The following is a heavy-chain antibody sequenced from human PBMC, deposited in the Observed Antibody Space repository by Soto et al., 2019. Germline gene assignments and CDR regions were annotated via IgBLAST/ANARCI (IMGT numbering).Heavy chain of an antibody. CDR1: GGSFSCYY. D-gene: IGHD7-27*01. Sequence: SETLSLTCAVYGGSFSCYYWTWIRQPPGKGLEWIGDINHSGSTNYNSSLKSRVTISVDTSKNQLSLILKSVTAADTAVYYCAREEVPQWFNRGYYGMDVWGQGTTVTVSS. V-gene: IGHV4-34*01. J-gene: IGHJ6*02. CDR3: AREEVPQWFNRGYYGMDV. CDR2: INHSGST.